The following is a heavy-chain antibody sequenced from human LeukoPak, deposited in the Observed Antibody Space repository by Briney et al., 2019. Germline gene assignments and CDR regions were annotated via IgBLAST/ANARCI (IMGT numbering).Heavy chain of an antibody. CDR2: INSDSST. V-gene: IGHV3-74*01. Sequence: GGSLRLSCAASEFTFSNYAMNWVRQAPGKGLVWVSRINSDSSTSYADSVKGRFTISRDNAKNTMYLQMNSLRAEDTAVYYCARDYGMVRGVLGSYYGMDVWGQGTTVTVSS. CDR1: EFTFSNYA. J-gene: IGHJ6*02. D-gene: IGHD3-10*01. CDR3: ARDYGMVRGVLGSYYGMDV.